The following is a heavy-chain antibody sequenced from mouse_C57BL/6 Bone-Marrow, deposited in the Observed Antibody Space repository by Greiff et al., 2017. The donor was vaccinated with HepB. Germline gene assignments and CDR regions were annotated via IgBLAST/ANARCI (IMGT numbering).Heavy chain of an antibody. J-gene: IGHJ1*03. CDR1: GYTFTSYW. CDR2: IYPGSGST. V-gene: IGHV1-55*01. Sequence: QVQLKQPGAELVKPGASVKMSCKASGYTFTSYWITWVKQRPGQGLEWIGDIYPGSGSTNYNEKFKSKATLTVDTSSSTAYMQLSSLTSEDSAVYYCARRGYSNYVWYFDVWGTGTTVTVSS. D-gene: IGHD2-5*01. CDR3: ARRGYSNYVWYFDV.